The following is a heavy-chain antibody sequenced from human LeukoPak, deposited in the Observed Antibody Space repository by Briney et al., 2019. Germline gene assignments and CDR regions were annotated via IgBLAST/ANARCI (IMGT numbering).Heavy chain of an antibody. Sequence: GGSLRLSCVASGFTFSNYAMTWVRQAPGMGLELVAGIWGDDDKTVYGDAVKGRFTISRDNSKNTLYLQMNSLRADDTAVYYCAKTQGYYDAWGQGALVTVSS. CDR2: IWGDDDKT. V-gene: IGHV3-23*01. CDR3: AKTQGYYDA. CDR1: GFTFSNYA. D-gene: IGHD2-15*01. J-gene: IGHJ5*02.